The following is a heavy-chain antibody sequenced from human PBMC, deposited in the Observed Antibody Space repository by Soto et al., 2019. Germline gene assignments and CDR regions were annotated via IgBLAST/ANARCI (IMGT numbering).Heavy chain of an antibody. CDR1: GGSISSYY. CDR3: ARLVAAAGSLFDP. Sequence: SETLSLTCAVSGGSISSYYWSWIRQPPGKGLEWIGYIYYSGSTNYNPSLKSRVTISVDTSKNQFSLKLSSVTAADTAVYYCARLVAAAGSLFDPWGQGTLVTVS. D-gene: IGHD6-13*01. V-gene: IGHV4-59*08. J-gene: IGHJ5*02. CDR2: IYYSGST.